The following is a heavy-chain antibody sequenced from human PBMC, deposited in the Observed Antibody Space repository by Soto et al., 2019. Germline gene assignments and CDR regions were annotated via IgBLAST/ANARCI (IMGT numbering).Heavy chain of an antibody. Sequence: SETLSLTCTVSGGSISSGDYYWSWIRQPPGKGLEWIGYIYYSGSTYYNPSLKSRVTISVDTSKNQFSLKLSSVTAADTAVYYCARETYYYGSGSPNIDYWGQGTLVTVSS. V-gene: IGHV4-30-4*01. CDR2: IYYSGST. J-gene: IGHJ4*02. D-gene: IGHD3-10*01. CDR3: ARETYYYGSGSPNIDY. CDR1: GGSISSGDYY.